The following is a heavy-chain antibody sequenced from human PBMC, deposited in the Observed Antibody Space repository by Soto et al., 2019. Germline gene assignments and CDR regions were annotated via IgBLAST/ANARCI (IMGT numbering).Heavy chain of an antibody. V-gene: IGHV1-2*02. D-gene: IGHD2-2*01. CDR1: GYIFTDYY. CDR2: INPNSGAT. J-gene: IGHJ5*02. Sequence: SVQVSCKACGYIFTDYYLNWVRQAPGQGLEWMGWINPNSGATNYAQKFQGRVTMTTDTSISTAYMELSRLRSDDTALYYCARPYCGSNSCHDWFARWG. CDR3: ARPYCGSNSCHDWFAR.